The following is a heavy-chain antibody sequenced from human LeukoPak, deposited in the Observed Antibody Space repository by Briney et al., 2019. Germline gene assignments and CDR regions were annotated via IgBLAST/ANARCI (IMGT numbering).Heavy chain of an antibody. CDR1: GGSISSSSYY. CDR3: ARLSPRWVGATPGDAFDI. D-gene: IGHD1-26*01. CDR2: IYYSGST. Sequence: SETLSLTCTVPGGSISSSSYYWGWIRQPPGKGLEWIGSIYYSGSTYYNPSLKSRVTISVDTSKNQFSLKLSSVTAADTAVYYCARLSPRWVGATPGDAFDIWGQGTMVTVSS. J-gene: IGHJ3*02. V-gene: IGHV4-39*01.